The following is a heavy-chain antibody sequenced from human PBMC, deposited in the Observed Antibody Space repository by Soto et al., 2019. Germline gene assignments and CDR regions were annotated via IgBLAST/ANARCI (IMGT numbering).Heavy chain of an antibody. J-gene: IGHJ6*02. CDR3: AKDLLLMGIVVVPAAYYYGMDV. CDR1: GFTFSSYG. Sequence: PXVSLRLSCAASGFTFSSYGMHWVRQAPGKGLEWVAVISYDGSNKYYADSVKGRFTISRDNSKNTLYLQMNSLRAEDTAVYYCAKDLLLMGIVVVPAAYYYGMDVWGQGTTVTVSS. V-gene: IGHV3-30*18. D-gene: IGHD2-2*03. CDR2: ISYDGSNK.